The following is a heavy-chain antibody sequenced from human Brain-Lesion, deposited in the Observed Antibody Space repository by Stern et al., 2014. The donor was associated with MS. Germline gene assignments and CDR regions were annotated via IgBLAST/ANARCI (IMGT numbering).Heavy chain of an antibody. Sequence: QVQLVESGPGLVKPSETLSLTCTVSGGSISSSTYYRAWIRQPPGKGLEWIGNIYYSGFTYYNPSLKSRVTISVDMSKNQFSLKLSSVTAADTAIYYCARHDSVPRPSQLYSARDRGPGYFDYWGQGTLVTVSS. D-gene: IGHD1-26*01. J-gene: IGHJ4*02. V-gene: IGHV4-39*01. CDR1: GGSISSSTYY. CDR3: ARHDSVPRPSQLYSARDRGPGYFDY. CDR2: IYYSGFT.